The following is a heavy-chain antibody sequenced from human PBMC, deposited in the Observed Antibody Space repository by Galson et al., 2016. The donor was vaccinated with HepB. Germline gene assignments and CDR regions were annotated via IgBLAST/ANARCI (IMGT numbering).Heavy chain of an antibody. Sequence: LRLSCAASGFMFSNYGMHWVRQAPGKGLEWVAVIWHDGSNKDYAGSLKGRFTISRDNSANTVYLQMNSLRAEDTAIYYCVREDYFRDLSYWGQGTLVTVSS. CDR1: GFMFSNYG. D-gene: IGHD3-16*02. J-gene: IGHJ4*02. CDR2: IWHDGSNK. CDR3: VREDYFRDLSY. V-gene: IGHV3-33*01.